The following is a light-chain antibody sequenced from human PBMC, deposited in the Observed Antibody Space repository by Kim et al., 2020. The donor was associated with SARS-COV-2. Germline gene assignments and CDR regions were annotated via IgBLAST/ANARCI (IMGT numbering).Light chain of an antibody. CDR1: SSDVGGYNY. J-gene: IGLJ3*02. CDR2: DVS. V-gene: IGLV2-14*03. Sequence: GQSITSYCTGNSSDVGGYNYVSWYQQHPGKAPKLMIYDVSNRPSGVSNRFSGSKSGNTASLTISGLQAEDEADYYCSSYTSSSTWVFGGGTQLTVL. CDR3: SSYTSSSTWV.